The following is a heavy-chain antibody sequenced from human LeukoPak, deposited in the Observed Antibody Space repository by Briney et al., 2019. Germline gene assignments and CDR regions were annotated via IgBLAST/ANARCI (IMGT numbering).Heavy chain of an antibody. V-gene: IGHV3-11*05. D-gene: IGHD2-2*01. J-gene: IGHJ6*02. Sequence: GGSLRLSCAASGFTFSDYYMSWIRQAPGKGLEWVSYISSSSSTNYADSVKGRCTISRDNAKNSLYLQMNSLRAEDTAVYYCARDWRYCSSTSCYYYYYVMDVWGQGTTVTVSS. CDR1: GFTFSDYY. CDR3: ARDWRYCSSTSCYYYYYVMDV. CDR2: ISSSSST.